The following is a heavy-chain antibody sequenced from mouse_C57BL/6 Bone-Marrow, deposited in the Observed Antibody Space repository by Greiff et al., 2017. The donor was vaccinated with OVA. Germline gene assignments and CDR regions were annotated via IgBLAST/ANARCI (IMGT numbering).Heavy chain of an antibody. J-gene: IGHJ3*01. D-gene: IGHD3-2*02. V-gene: IGHV2-2*01. CDR1: GFSLTSYG. CDR3: AGQDSSGYPWFAY. Sequence: VKLMESGPGLVQPSQSLSITCTVSGFSLTSYGVHWVRQSPGKGLEWLGVIWSGGSTDYNAAFISRLSISKDNSKSQVFFKMNSLQADDTAIYYCAGQDSSGYPWFAYWGQGTLVTVSA. CDR2: IWSGGST.